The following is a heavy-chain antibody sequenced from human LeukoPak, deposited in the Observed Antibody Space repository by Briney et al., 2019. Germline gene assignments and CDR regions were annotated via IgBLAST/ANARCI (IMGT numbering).Heavy chain of an antibody. CDR3: TTVSATGTPFL. J-gene: IGHJ4*02. CDR1: GFTFSTTW. CDR2: VKSKNDGGTT. D-gene: IGHD1-1*01. Sequence: GGSLRLSCAASGFTFSTTWMTWVRQAPGKGLEWVGRVKSKNDGGTTDFAAPAKGRFTISRDDSKDTVYLQMNSLKTEDTAVYYCTTVSATGTPFLWGQGTLVTVSS. V-gene: IGHV3-15*01.